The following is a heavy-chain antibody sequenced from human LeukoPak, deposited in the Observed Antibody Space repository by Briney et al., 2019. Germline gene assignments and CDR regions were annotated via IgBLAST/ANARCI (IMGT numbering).Heavy chain of an antibody. CDR1: GFTFSSYA. Sequence: PGGSLRLSCAASGFTFSSYAMSWVRQAPGKGLEWVSDISGSGGSTYDADSVKGRFTISRDNSKNTLLLQMSSLRAEDTAVYYCAKQATYSGGTGAFDYWGQGTLVTVSS. CDR3: AKQATYSGGTGAFDY. J-gene: IGHJ4*02. D-gene: IGHD6-25*01. CDR2: ISGSGGST. V-gene: IGHV3-23*01.